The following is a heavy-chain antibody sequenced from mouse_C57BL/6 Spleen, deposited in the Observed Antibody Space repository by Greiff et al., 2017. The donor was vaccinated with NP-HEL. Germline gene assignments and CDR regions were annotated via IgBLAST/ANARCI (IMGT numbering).Heavy chain of an antibody. CDR2: FYPGSGSI. CDR3: ARHGNYYGSSYQAWFAY. V-gene: IGHV1-62-2*01. Sequence: QVHVKQSGAELVKPGASVKLSCKASGYTFTEYTIHWVKQRSGQGLEWIGWFYPGSGSIKYNEKFKDKATLTADKSSSTVYMELSRLTSEDSAVYFCARHGNYYGSSYQAWFAYWGQGTLVTVSA. D-gene: IGHD1-1*01. J-gene: IGHJ3*01. CDR1: GYTFTEYT.